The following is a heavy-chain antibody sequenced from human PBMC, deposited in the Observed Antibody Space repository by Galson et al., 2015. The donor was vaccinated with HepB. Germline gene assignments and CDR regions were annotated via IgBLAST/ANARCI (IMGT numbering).Heavy chain of an antibody. CDR3: AHRRSIVGAPLRYAFDI. V-gene: IGHV2-5*02. J-gene: IGHJ3*02. D-gene: IGHD1-26*01. CDR2: IYWDDDK. Sequence: PALVKPTQTLTLTCTFSGFSLSTSGVGVGWIRQPPGKALEWLALIYWDDDKRYSPSLKSRLTITKDTSKNQVVLTMTNMDPVDTATYYCAHRRSIVGAPLRYAFDICGQGTMVSVSS. CDR1: GFSLSTSGVG.